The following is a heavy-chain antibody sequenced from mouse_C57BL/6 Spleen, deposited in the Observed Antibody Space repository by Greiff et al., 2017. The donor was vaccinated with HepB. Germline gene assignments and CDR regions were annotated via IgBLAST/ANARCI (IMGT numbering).Heavy chain of an antibody. J-gene: IGHJ4*01. V-gene: IGHV1-64*01. Sequence: QVQLQQPGAELVKPGASAKLSCKASGYTFTSYWMHWVKQRPGQGLEWIGMIHPNSGSTNYNEKFKSKATLTVDKSSSTAYMQLSSLTSEDSAVYYCGGSGLYYAMDYWGQGTSVTVSS. CDR3: GGSGLYYAMDY. CDR1: GYTFTSYW. D-gene: IGHD1-1*01. CDR2: IHPNSGST.